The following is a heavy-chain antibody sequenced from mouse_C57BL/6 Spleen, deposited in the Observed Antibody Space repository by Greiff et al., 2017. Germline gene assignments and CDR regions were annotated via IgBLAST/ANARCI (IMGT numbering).Heavy chain of an antibody. Sequence: VQVVESGAELVKPGASVKLSCKASGYTFTEYTIHWVKQRSGQGLEWIGWFYPGSGSIKYNEKFKDKATLTADKSSSTVYMELSRLTSEDSAVYFCARHEEGYYYGSSYDDWYFDVWGTGTTVTVSS. CDR3: ARHEEGYYYGSSYDDWYFDV. D-gene: IGHD1-1*01. CDR1: GYTFTEYT. V-gene: IGHV1-62-2*01. CDR2: FYPGSGSI. J-gene: IGHJ1*03.